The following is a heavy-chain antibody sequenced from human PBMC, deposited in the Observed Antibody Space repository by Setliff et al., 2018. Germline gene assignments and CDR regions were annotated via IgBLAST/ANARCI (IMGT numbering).Heavy chain of an antibody. V-gene: IGHV4-59*12. CDR1: GGSITTDY. J-gene: IGHJ5*02. D-gene: IGHD2-15*01. Sequence: SETLSLTCTVSGGSITTDYWNWLRQSPGKGLEWIGHIFYSGNTHYNPSLESRDTISLDTSKSHFSLNLRSVTAADTAVYYCARRRCSSRYCSPPEANWLDPWGQGTLVTVSS. CDR2: IFYSGNT. CDR3: ARRRCSSRYCSPPEANWLDP.